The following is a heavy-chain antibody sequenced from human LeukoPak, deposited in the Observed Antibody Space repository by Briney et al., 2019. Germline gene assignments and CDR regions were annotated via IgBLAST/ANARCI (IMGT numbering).Heavy chain of an antibody. CDR1: GFTFSSYA. V-gene: IGHV3-30-3*01. CDR2: ISYDGSNK. Sequence: PGGSLRLSCAASGFTFSSYAMHWVRQAPGKGLEWVAVISYDGSNKYYADSVKGRFTISRDNSKNTLYLHMNSLRAEDTAVYYCASGPVYCSSTSCYLHYYGMDVWGQGTTVTVSS. D-gene: IGHD2-2*01. CDR3: ASGPVYCSSTSCYLHYYGMDV. J-gene: IGHJ6*02.